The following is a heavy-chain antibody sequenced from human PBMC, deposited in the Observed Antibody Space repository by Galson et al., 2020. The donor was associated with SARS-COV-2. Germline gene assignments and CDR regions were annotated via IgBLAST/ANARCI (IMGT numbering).Heavy chain of an antibody. CDR1: GFTVSSNY. CDR2: IYSGGST. Sequence: TGGSLRLSCAASGFTVSSNYMSWVRQAPGQGLEWVSVIYSGGSTYYADSVKGRFTISRDNSKNTLYLQMNSLRAEDTAVYYCAREGFHDSSGYDWFDPWGQGTLVTVSS. V-gene: IGHV3-66*01. D-gene: IGHD3-22*01. CDR3: AREGFHDSSGYDWFDP. J-gene: IGHJ5*02.